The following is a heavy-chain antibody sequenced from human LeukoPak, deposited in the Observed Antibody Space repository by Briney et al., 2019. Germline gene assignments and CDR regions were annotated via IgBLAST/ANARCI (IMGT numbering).Heavy chain of an antibody. CDR2: ISPYNGNT. V-gene: IGHV1-18*01. CDR1: GYSFTNYG. CDR3: ATYSAAGRTYYFDY. J-gene: IGHJ4*02. D-gene: IGHD6-13*01. Sequence: EASVKVSCKDSGYSFTNYGITWVRQAPGQGLEWMGWISPYNGNTNYAQKLQGRVTMTRDTSTSTAYMELRSLRSDDTAVYYCATYSAAGRTYYFDYWGQGALVTVSS.